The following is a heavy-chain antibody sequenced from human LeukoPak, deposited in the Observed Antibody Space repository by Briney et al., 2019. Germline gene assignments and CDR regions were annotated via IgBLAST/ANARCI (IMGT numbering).Heavy chain of an antibody. CDR3: AKGMKLLNFDC. Sequence: PGGSLRLSCTASGFTFNTNGMSWVRQAPGKGLEWVSSIIDSGGNTYYADSVKGRFTISRDNSKNTVHLQVSSLRAEDTAVYYCAKGMKLLNFDCWGQGTLVTVSS. D-gene: IGHD2-15*01. CDR1: GFTFNTNG. J-gene: IGHJ4*02. V-gene: IGHV3-23*01. CDR2: IIDSGGNT.